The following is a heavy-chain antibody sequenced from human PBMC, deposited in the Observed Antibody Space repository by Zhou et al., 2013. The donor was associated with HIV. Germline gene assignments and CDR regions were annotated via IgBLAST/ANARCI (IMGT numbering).Heavy chain of an antibody. CDR2: IIPIFGTA. D-gene: IGHD3-10*01. V-gene: IGHV1-69*05. CDR3: ARCPLPPFPKGSGSYYHYYYYYMDV. CDR1: GGTFSSYA. Sequence: QVQLVQSGAEVKKPGSSVKVSCKASGGTFSSYAISWVRQAPGQGLEWMGGIIPIFGTANYAQKFQGRVTITTDESTSTAYMELSSLRSEDTAVYYCARCPLPPFPKGSGSYYHYYYYYMDVWGKGTTVTVSS. J-gene: IGHJ6*03.